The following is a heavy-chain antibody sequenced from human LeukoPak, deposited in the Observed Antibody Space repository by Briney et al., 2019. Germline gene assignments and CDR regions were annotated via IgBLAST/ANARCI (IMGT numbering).Heavy chain of an antibody. J-gene: IGHJ4*02. CDR3: AKSQAAAGRYDY. Sequence: GGSLRLSCAASGFTFSSYSMNWVRQAPGKGLEWVSAISGSGGSTYYADSVKGRFTISRDNSKNTLYLQMNSLRAEDTAVYYCAKSQAAAGRYDYWGQGTLVTVSS. CDR1: GFTFSSYS. V-gene: IGHV3-23*01. CDR2: ISGSGGST. D-gene: IGHD6-13*01.